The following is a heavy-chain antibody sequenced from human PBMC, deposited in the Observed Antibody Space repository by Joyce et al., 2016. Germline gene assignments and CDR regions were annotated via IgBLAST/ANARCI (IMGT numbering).Heavy chain of an antibody. CDR1: GFTFSKAW. J-gene: IGHJ4*02. Sequence: EVQLVESGGGLVKPGGCLRLSCAGSGFTFSKAWLSWVRQAPGKGLEWVGRINVKTDGGATDYAAPVKGRFTILRDDSKKSLYLQMNSLKTEDTAVYYCTTIVSCSYTSCHDPYYFDYWGQGTLVTVSS. CDR2: INVKTDGGAT. V-gene: IGHV3-15*01. D-gene: IGHD2-2*01. CDR3: TTIVSCSYTSCHDPYYFDY.